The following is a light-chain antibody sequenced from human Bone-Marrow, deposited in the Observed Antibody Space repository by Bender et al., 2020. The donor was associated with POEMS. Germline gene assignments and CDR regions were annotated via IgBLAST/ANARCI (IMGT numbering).Light chain of an antibody. CDR2: DVN. V-gene: IGLV2-14*03. CDR1: SNDIGAYDY. J-gene: IGLJ1*01. Sequence: QSALTQPASVSGSPGQSITISCTGTSNDIGAYDYVSWYQQHPGKAPKLLIYDVNNRPSGVSNRFSGSKSDNTASLTISGLQDEDEADYYCSSDTTSSTLVFGTGTKVTVL. CDR3: SSDTTSSTLV.